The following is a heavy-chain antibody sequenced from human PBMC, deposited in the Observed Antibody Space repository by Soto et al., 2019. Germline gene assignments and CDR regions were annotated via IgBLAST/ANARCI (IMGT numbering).Heavy chain of an antibody. D-gene: IGHD2-21*02. CDR1: GGSISSSNW. CDR3: ARGRLAYCGGDCARFDS. V-gene: IGHV4-4*02. CDR2: IHHSGGT. J-gene: IGHJ4*02. Sequence: SETLSLTCAVSGGSISSSNWWSWVRQPPGKGLEWIGHIHHSGGTSYNPSLKSLVAISVDTSKNQFSLKVDSVTAADTAVYYCARGRLAYCGGDCARFDSWGQGILVTVSS.